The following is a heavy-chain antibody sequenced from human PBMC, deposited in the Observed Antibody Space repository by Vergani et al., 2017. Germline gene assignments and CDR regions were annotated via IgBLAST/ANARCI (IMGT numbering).Heavy chain of an antibody. J-gene: IGHJ4*02. CDR1: GFTFDDYA. D-gene: IGHD2-15*01. V-gene: IGHV3-9*01. CDR3: AKIFSVVAAHLDY. CDR2: ISWNSGSI. Sequence: EVQLVESGGGLVQPGRSLRLSCAASGFTFDDYAMHWVRQAPGKGLEWVSGISWNSGSIGYADSVKGRFTISRDNAKNSLYLQMNSLRAEDTALYYCAKIFSVVAAHLDYWGQGTLVTVSS.